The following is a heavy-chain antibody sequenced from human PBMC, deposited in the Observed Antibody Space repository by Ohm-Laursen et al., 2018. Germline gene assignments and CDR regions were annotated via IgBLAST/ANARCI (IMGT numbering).Heavy chain of an antibody. V-gene: IGHV4-38-2*01. CDR2: IYHSGST. CDR3: ARTVLLWFGELVYFDY. D-gene: IGHD3-10*01. J-gene: IGHJ4*02. Sequence: TLSLTCAVSGYSISSGYFWGWIRQPPGKGLEWIGTIYHSGSTYYNPSLKSRVTISVDTSKNQFSLKLSSVTAADTAVYYCARTVLLWFGELVYFDYWGQGTLVTVSS. CDR1: GYSISSGYF.